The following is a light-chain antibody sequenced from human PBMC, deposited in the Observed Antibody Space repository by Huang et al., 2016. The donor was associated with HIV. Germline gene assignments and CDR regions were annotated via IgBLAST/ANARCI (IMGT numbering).Light chain of an antibody. CDR2: DAS. J-gene: IGKJ4*01. CDR1: QSISNH. CDR3: QQHHSWLT. Sequence: IVLTQSPATLSWYLGVRVTLSCRASQSISNHLAWYQQRPGQAPRLLIYDASNRVAGVPARFSGSGSGTDFTLTISSLEPEDFALYYCQQHHSWLTFGGGTKLEVK. V-gene: IGKV3-11*01.